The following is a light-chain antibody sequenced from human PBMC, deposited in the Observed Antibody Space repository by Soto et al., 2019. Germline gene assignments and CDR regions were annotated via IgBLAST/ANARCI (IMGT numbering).Light chain of an antibody. J-gene: IGKJ4*01. CDR2: DAS. CDR3: QQRSYWLT. Sequence: PATLSLSPGERATLSCRASQSVSSYLAWYQQKPGQAPRLLIYDASNRATGIPARFSGSGSGTEFTLTISSLEPEDFAVYYCQQRSYWLTFGGGTKVDIK. V-gene: IGKV3-11*01. CDR1: QSVSSY.